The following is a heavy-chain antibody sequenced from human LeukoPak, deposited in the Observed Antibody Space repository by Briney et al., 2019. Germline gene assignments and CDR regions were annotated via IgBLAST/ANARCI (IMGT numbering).Heavy chain of an antibody. J-gene: IGHJ4*02. V-gene: IGHV4-59*01. D-gene: IGHD5-12*01. CDR3: ARSVWWLRTSLPPLYFDY. CDR1: GGSISSYY. CDR2: IYYSGST. Sequence: PSETLSLTCTVSGGSISSYYWSWIRQPPGKGLEWIGYIYYSGSTNYNPSLKSRVTISVDTSKNQFSLKLSSVTAADTAVYYCARSVWWLRTSLPPLYFDYWGQGTLVTVSS.